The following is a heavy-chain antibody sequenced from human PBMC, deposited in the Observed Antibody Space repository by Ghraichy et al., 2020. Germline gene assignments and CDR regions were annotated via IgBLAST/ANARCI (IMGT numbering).Heavy chain of an antibody. V-gene: IGHV1-2*02. CDR2: INPNGGGT. CDR3: ARYCSTADCKSHFDN. CDR1: GSTVFASD. J-gene: IGHJ4*02. D-gene: IGHD2-2*01. Sequence: ASVKVSCKTAGSTVFASDTHGVRQCPLQVLEWMGWINPNGGGTNYAQRFQGRVTMTRDTSINTSYMELSRLRTDDTAVYYCARYCSTADCKSHFDNWGQGSLVTVAS.